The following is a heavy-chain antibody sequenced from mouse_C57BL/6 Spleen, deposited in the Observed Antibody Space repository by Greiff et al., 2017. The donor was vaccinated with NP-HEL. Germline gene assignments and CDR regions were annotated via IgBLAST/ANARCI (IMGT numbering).Heavy chain of an antibody. V-gene: IGHV1-53*01. CDR2: INPSNGGT. CDR1: GYTFTSYW. J-gene: IGHJ2*01. D-gene: IGHD1-1*01. Sequence: QVQLQQPGTELVKPGASVKLSCKASGYTFTSYWMHWVKQRPGQGLEWIGNINPSNGGTNYNEKFKSKATLPADKSSSTAYMQLSSLTSEDSAVYYCARGGFITTVPPDYWGQGTTLTVSS. CDR3: ARGGFITTVPPDY.